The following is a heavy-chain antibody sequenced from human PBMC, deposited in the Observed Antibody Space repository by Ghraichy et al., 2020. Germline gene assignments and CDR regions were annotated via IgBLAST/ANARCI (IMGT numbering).Heavy chain of an antibody. CDR1: GLTFSNFW. CDR2: IKQDGSTK. J-gene: IGHJ4*02. D-gene: IGHD3-22*01. CDR3: ATDKTYQKNQLYYDRFDH. Sequence: GGSLRLSCAASGLTFSNFWMTWVRQAPGKGLEWVANIKQDGSTKHYVDSVKGRFTISRDNAKNSVYLQMDSLRAEDSAVYYCATDKTYQKNQLYYDRFDHWGQGTLVTVSS. V-gene: IGHV3-7*01.